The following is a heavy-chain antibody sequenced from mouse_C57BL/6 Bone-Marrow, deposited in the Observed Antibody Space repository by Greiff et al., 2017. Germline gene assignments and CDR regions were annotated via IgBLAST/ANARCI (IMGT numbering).Heavy chain of an antibody. CDR1: GYTFTDYY. CDR3: ARSGDGYSWFAY. J-gene: IGHJ3*01. Sequence: VQLQQSGAELVRPGASVKLSCKASGYTFTDYYINWVKQRPGQGLEWIARIYPGSGNTYYNEKFKGKATLTAEKSSSTAYMQLSSLTSEDSAVYFCARSGDGYSWFAYWGQETLVTVSA. D-gene: IGHD2-3*01. V-gene: IGHV1-76*01. CDR2: IYPGSGNT.